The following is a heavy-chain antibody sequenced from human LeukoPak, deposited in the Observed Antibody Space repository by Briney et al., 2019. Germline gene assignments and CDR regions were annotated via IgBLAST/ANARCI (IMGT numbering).Heavy chain of an antibody. CDR2: INPNSGGT. D-gene: IGHD5-12*01. CDR1: GYTFTGYY. Sequence: ASVKVSCKASGYTFTGYYMHWVRQAPGQGLEWMGWINPNSGGTNYAQKFQGRVTMTRDTSISTAYMELSRLRSDDTAVYYRARDCTPQPRGYSGYGPAYYFDYWGQGTLVTVSS. J-gene: IGHJ4*02. V-gene: IGHV1-2*02. CDR3: ARDCTPQPRGYSGYGPAYYFDY.